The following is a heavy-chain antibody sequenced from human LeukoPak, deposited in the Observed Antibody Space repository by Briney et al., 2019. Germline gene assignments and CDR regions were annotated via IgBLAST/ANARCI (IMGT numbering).Heavy chain of an antibody. V-gene: IGHV3-74*01. D-gene: IGHD4-11*01. CDR3: ARTTVTADWYFDV. CDR2: INSDGSST. J-gene: IGHJ2*01. Sequence: GGSLRLSCAVSGFTFNTYWMHWVRQAPGKSLEWVSRINSDGSSTNYGASLEGRFTVSRDNAKNTLYLHIDNLRAEDSAVYYCARTTVTADWYFDVWGRGTRVTVSS. CDR1: GFTFNTYW.